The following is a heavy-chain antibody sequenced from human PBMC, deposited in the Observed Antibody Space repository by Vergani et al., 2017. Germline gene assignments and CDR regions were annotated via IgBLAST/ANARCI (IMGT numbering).Heavy chain of an antibody. V-gene: IGHV1-69*06. J-gene: IGHJ4*02. CDR1: GGTVSSYA. Sequence: QVQLVQSGAEVQKPGSSVKVSCKASGGTVSSYAISWVRQAPGQGLEWMGSRIPIFGTANYAQKFHGRVTINADKSTSTAYMELRSLGSEETAVYYCASLGYGDYVGCWGEATLVVVSS. CDR2: RIPIFGTA. D-gene: IGHD4-17*01. CDR3: ASLGYGDYVGC.